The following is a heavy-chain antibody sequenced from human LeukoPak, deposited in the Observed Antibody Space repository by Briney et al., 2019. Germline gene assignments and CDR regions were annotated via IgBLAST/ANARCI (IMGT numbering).Heavy chain of an antibody. J-gene: IGHJ4*02. D-gene: IGHD3-22*01. CDR2: ISSSSYI. CDR1: GFTFSSYS. CDR3: ARDLRPIHYYDSSGYSPFGY. Sequence: HPGGSLRLSCAASGFTFSSYSMNWVRQTPGKWLEWVSSISSSSYIYYADSVKGRFTISRDNAKNSLYLQMNSLRAEDTAVYYCARDLRPIHYYDSSGYSPFGYWGQGTLVTVSS. V-gene: IGHV3-48*01.